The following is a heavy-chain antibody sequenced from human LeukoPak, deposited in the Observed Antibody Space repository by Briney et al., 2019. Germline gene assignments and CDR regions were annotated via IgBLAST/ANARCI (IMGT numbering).Heavy chain of an antibody. CDR1: GFTFSSYD. CDR2: ITLSGGST. J-gene: IGHJ6*03. CDR3: AKRGDPAVGHHYLDA. Sequence: GGSLRLSCAASGFTFSSYDMSWVRQAPGKGLEWVSSITLSGGSTFYADSVKGRFTISRDNSKNTLYLQMNSLGAEDTAVYYCAKRGDPAVGHHYLDAWGEGTTVSVSS. V-gene: IGHV3-23*01. D-gene: IGHD5-18*01.